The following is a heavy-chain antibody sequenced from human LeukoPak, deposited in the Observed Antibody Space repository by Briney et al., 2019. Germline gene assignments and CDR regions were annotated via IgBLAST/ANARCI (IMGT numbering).Heavy chain of an antibody. CDR3: AREVTASSFDI. Sequence: GGSLRLSCAASGFTFSSYAMHWVRQAPGKGLEWVAVISYDGSNKYYADSVKGRFTISRDNSKNTLYLQMNSLRAEDTAVYYCAREVTASSFDILGQGTMVTVSS. CDR1: GFTFSSYA. J-gene: IGHJ3*02. D-gene: IGHD2-21*02. V-gene: IGHV3-30-3*01. CDR2: ISYDGSNK.